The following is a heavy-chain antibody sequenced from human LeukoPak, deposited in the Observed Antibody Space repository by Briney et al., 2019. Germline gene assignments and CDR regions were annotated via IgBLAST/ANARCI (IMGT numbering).Heavy chain of an antibody. CDR3: ARDHFSYYDSLIDY. V-gene: IGHV1-69*13. D-gene: IGHD3-22*01. J-gene: IGHJ4*02. CDR1: GGTFSSYA. CDR2: IIPIFGTA. Sequence: SVKVSCKASGGTFSSYAISWVRQAPGQGLEWMGGIIPIFGTANYAQKFQGRVTITADESTSTAYMELSSLRSEDTAVYYCARDHFSYYDSLIDYWGQGTLVTVSS.